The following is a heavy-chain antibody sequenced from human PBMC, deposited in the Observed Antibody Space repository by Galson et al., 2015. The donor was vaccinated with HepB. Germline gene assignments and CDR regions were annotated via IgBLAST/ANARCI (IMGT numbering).Heavy chain of an antibody. Sequence: SVKVSCKASGYTFTSYYMHWVRQAPGQGLEWMGIINPSGGSTSYAQKFQGRVTMTRDTSTSTVYMELSSLRSEDTAVYYCARGGVEEYQLPSPFDYWGQGTLVTVSS. CDR2: INPSGGST. D-gene: IGHD2-2*01. J-gene: IGHJ4*02. CDR3: ARGGVEEYQLPSPFDY. V-gene: IGHV1-46*03. CDR1: GYTFTSYY.